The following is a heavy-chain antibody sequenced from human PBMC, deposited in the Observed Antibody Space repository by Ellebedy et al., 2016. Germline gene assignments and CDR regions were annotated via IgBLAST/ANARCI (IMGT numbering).Heavy chain of an antibody. CDR2: ISYDGSNK. CDR3: AKRMLGYEGMFDC. J-gene: IGHJ4*02. Sequence: GESLKISXSASGFYFGTYWTSWVRQAPGKGLEWVAFISYDGSNKNYADSVKGRFTISRDNSKNTLHLQMNSLRAEDTAVYYCAKRMLGYEGMFDCWGQGTVVTVSS. D-gene: IGHD3-22*01. CDR1: GFYFGTYW. V-gene: IGHV3-30*18.